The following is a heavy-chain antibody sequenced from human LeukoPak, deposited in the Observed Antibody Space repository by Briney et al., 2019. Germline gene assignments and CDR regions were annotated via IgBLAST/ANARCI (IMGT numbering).Heavy chain of an antibody. J-gene: IGHJ5*02. D-gene: IGHD2-8*02. V-gene: IGHV3-11*01. CDR3: AKRGLVGPNWFDP. CDR2: ISSSGSII. CDR1: GFTFSDYY. Sequence: GGSLRLSCAASGFTFSDYYMSWIRQAPGKGLEWVSYISSSGSIIYYADSVKGRFTISRDNAKNSMYLQMNSLRAEDTAVYYCAKRGLVGPNWFDPWGQGTLVTVSS.